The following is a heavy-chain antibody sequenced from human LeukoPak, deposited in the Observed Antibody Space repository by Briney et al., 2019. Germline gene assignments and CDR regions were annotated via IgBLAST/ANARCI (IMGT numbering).Heavy chain of an antibody. CDR3: ARDDGAAAGTNWFDP. Sequence: SQTLSLTCAISGDSVSSNSAAWNWIRQSPSRGLEWLGRTYYRSKWYNSYAVSVKSRITINPDTPKNQFSLQLNSVTPEDTAVYYCARDDGAAAGTNWFDPWGQGTLVTVSS. CDR2: TYYRSKWYN. J-gene: IGHJ5*02. D-gene: IGHD6-13*01. CDR1: GDSVSSNSAA. V-gene: IGHV6-1*01.